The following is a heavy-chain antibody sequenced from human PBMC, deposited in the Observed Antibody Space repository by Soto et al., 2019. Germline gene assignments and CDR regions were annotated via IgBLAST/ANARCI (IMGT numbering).Heavy chain of an antibody. D-gene: IGHD2-15*01. J-gene: IGHJ6*03. CDR3: NSLTWCSGGSCYYYMDV. Sequence: GGSLRLSCAASGFTFSNAWMSWVRQAPGKGLEWVGRIKSKTDGGTTDYAAPVKGRFTISRDDSKNTLYLQMNSLKTEDTAVYYCNSLTWCSGGSCYYYMDVWGKGTTVTVSS. CDR1: GFTFSNAW. V-gene: IGHV3-15*01. CDR2: IKSKTDGGTT.